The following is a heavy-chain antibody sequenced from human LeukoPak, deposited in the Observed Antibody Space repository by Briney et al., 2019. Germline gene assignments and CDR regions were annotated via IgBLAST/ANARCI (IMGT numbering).Heavy chain of an antibody. CDR1: GYTFTGYY. D-gene: IGHD1/OR15-1a*01. CDR2: INPNSGGT. Sequence: ASVKVSCKASGYTFTGYYMHWVRQAPGQGLEWMGWINPNSGGTNYAQKFQGRVTMTRDTSISTAYMELSRLRSDDTAVYYCARVFTRTYYYGMDVWGQGTTVTVSS. V-gene: IGHV1-2*02. CDR3: ARVFTRTYYYGMDV. J-gene: IGHJ6*02.